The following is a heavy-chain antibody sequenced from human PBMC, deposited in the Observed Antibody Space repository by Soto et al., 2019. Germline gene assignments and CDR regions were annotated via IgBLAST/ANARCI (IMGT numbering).Heavy chain of an antibody. J-gene: IGHJ4*02. CDR3: AKIGGGYDFWSGPRYDY. Sequence: GGSLRLSCAASGFTFSSYGMHWVRQAPGKGLEWVAVISYDGSNKYYADSVKGRFTISRDNSKNTLYLQMNSLRAEDTAVYYCAKIGGGYDFWSGPRYDYWGQGTLVTVSS. D-gene: IGHD3-3*01. V-gene: IGHV3-30*18. CDR2: ISYDGSNK. CDR1: GFTFSSYG.